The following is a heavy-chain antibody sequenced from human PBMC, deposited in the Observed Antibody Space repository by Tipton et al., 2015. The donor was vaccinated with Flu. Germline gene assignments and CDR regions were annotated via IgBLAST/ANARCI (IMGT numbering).Heavy chain of an antibody. D-gene: IGHD4-11*01. J-gene: IGHJ5*02. CDR2: IYSTGMT. CDR1: GGSVSSGSYY. Sequence: TLSLTCSVSGGSVSSGSYYWSWIRQPAGKALEWIGRIYSTGMTKYNPSLKSQVTIPLDTSKNQFSLRLNSVTAADTAVYYCARRDYSNYVSEPKNWFDPWGQGILVTVSS. CDR3: ARRDYSNYVSEPKNWFDP. V-gene: IGHV4-61*02.